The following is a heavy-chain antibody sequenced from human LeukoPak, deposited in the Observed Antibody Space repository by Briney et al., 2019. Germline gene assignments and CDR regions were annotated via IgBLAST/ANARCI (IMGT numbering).Heavy chain of an antibody. CDR3: AGVPLLYYYGMDV. D-gene: IGHD2-15*01. Sequence: PSETLSLTCAVSGGSISSGGYSWSWIRQPPGKGLEWIGYIYHSGSTYYNPSLKSRVTISVDRSKNQFSLKLSSVTAADTAVYYCAGVPLLYYYGMDVWGQGTTVTVSS. CDR2: IYHSGST. J-gene: IGHJ6*02. CDR1: GGSISSGGYS. V-gene: IGHV4-30-2*01.